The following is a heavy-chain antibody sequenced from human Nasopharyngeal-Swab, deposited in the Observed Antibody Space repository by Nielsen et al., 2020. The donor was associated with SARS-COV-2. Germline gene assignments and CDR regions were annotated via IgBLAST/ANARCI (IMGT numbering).Heavy chain of an antibody. D-gene: IGHD4-17*01. J-gene: IGHJ4*02. CDR1: GFTFSDYY. CDR2: IKQDGSEK. V-gene: IGHV3-7*01. CDR3: AREVGDYATYFDY. Sequence: GGSLRLSCAASGFTFSDYYMSWIRQAPGKGLEWVANIKQDGSEKYYADSVKGRFTISRDNSKNTLYLQMNSLRAEDTAVYYCAREVGDYATYFDYWGQGTLVTVSS.